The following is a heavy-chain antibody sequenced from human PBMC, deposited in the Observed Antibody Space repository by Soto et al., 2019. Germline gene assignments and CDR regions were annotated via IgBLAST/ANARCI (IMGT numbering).Heavy chain of an antibody. CDR2: ISSTGTTI. CDR3: ARDQDSSGYPSFDY. Sequence: GESLKISCAASGFTFSSYEMNWVRQAPGKGLEWVSYISSTGTTIYYADSVKGRFTISRDNAKNLLYLQMHSLRAEDTALYYCARDQDSSGYPSFDYWGQGTLVTVSS. J-gene: IGHJ4*02. D-gene: IGHD3-22*01. CDR1: GFTFSSYE. V-gene: IGHV3-48*03.